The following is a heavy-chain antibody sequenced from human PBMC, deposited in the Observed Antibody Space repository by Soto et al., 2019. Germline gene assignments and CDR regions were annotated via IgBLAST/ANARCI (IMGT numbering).Heavy chain of an antibody. J-gene: IGHJ4*02. CDR2: IWYDGSNK. V-gene: IGHV3-33*01. D-gene: IGHD3-22*01. Sequence: GGSLRLSCAASGFTFSSYGMHWVRQAPGKGLEWVAVIWYDGSNKYYADSVKGRFTISRDNSTNTLYLQMNSLRAEDTAVYYCARDFWGYYDSSGYCEFDYWGQGTLVTVSS. CDR3: ARDFWGYYDSSGYCEFDY. CDR1: GFTFSSYG.